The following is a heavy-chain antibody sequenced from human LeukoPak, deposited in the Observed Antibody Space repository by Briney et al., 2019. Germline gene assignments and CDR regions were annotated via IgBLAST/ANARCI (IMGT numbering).Heavy chain of an antibody. D-gene: IGHD6-19*01. V-gene: IGHV3-21*01. CDR3: ARDVEAVAGTKIYYFDY. Sequence: PGGSLRLSYAASGFTFSSYSMNWVRQAPGKGLEWVSSISSSSSYIYYADSVKGRFTISRDNAKNSLYLQMNSLRAEDTAVYYCARDVEAVAGTKIYYFDYWGQGTLVTVSS. CDR2: ISSSSSYI. J-gene: IGHJ4*02. CDR1: GFTFSSYS.